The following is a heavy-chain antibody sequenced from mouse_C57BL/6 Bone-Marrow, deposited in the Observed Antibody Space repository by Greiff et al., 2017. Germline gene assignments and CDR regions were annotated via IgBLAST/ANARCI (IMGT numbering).Heavy chain of an antibody. Sequence: VQLQQPGAELVKPGASVKMSCKASGYTFTSYWITWVKQRPGQGLVWIGDIYPGSGSTNYNEQFKSKATLTVDTSSSTAYMQLSSLTSEDSAVYCCARPYYSNYWYFDVWGTGTTVTVSS. CDR2: IYPGSGST. V-gene: IGHV1-55*01. J-gene: IGHJ1*03. D-gene: IGHD2-5*01. CDR1: GYTFTSYW. CDR3: ARPYYSNYWYFDV.